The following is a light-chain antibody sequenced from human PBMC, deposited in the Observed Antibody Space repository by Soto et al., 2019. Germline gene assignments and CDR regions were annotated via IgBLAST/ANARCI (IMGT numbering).Light chain of an antibody. Sequence: EIVLTQSPGTLSLSPGERATLSCRASQSVSSSYLAWYQQKPGQAPRLFIYAASIRATGIPDRFSGSGSGTDFTLTISSLEPEDFAVYYCHQRQSWPRTFGQGTTVDIK. CDR1: QSVSSSY. CDR3: HQRQSWPRT. V-gene: IGKV3-20*01. CDR2: AAS. J-gene: IGKJ1*01.